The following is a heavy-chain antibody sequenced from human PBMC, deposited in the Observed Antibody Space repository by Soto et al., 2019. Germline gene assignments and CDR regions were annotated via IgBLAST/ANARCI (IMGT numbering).Heavy chain of an antibody. CDR3: ARHGTSTVTIYGMDV. J-gene: IGHJ6*02. V-gene: IGHV4-39*01. Sequence: SETLSLTCTVSGGSISSSSYYWGWIRQPPGKGLEWIGSIYYSGSTYYNPSLKSRVTISVDTSKNQFSLKLSSVTAADTAVYYCARHGTSTVTIYGMDVWGQGTTVTV. CDR2: IYYSGST. CDR1: GGSISSSSYY. D-gene: IGHD4-4*01.